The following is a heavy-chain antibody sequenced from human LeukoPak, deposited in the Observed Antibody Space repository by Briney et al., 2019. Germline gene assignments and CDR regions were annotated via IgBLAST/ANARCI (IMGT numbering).Heavy chain of an antibody. CDR3: ARDRKGWYSSGWYPWFDP. Sequence: GGSLRLSCAASGFTFSSYAMHWVRQAPGKGLEWVANIKQDGSEKYYVDSVKGRFTISRDNAKNSLYLQMNSLRAEDTAVYYCARDRKGWYSSGWYPWFDPWGQGTLVTVSS. CDR2: IKQDGSEK. V-gene: IGHV3-7*01. CDR1: GFTFSSYA. J-gene: IGHJ5*02. D-gene: IGHD6-19*01.